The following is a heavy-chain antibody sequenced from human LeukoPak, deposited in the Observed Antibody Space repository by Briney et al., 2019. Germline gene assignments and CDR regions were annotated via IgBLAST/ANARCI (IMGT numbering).Heavy chain of an antibody. CDR1: GGTFSIYA. J-gene: IGHJ6*02. Sequence: SVKVSCKASGGTFSIYAISWVRQAPGQGLEWMGGIIPIFGTANYAQKFQGRVTITADESTSTAYMELSSLRSEDTAVYYCARDLPGGSPRYLRYYGMDVWGQGTTVTVSS. V-gene: IGHV1-69*01. D-gene: IGHD3-9*01. CDR3: ARDLPGGSPRYLRYYGMDV. CDR2: IIPIFGTA.